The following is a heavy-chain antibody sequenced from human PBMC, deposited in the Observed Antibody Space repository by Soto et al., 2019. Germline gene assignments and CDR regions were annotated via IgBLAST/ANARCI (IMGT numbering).Heavy chain of an antibody. CDR1: GFTFTSSA. V-gene: IGHV1-58*01. CDR3: AAEKVRGYYGSGSYLYYYGMDV. J-gene: IGHJ6*02. CDR2: IVVGSGNT. Sequence: ASVKVSCKASGFTFTSSAVQWVRQARGQRLEWIGWIVVGSGNTNYAQKFQERVTITREMSTSTAYMELSSLRSEDTAVYYCAAEKVRGYYGSGSYLYYYGMDVWGQGTTVTVSS. D-gene: IGHD3-10*01.